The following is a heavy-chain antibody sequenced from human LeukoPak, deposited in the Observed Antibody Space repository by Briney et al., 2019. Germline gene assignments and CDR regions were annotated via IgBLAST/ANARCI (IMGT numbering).Heavy chain of an antibody. J-gene: IGHJ6*03. Sequence: SVNASCTASGYTLTAYYMHWVRHAPVQGLGWRGWINPNSGGTNYAQKSQGRVTMTRDTSISTAYMELSRMRSDDTAVYYCARGAAGYYYYMDVWGKGTTVTVSS. CDR1: GYTLTAYY. V-gene: IGHV1-2*02. CDR2: INPNSGGT. CDR3: ARGAAGYYYYMDV. D-gene: IGHD6-25*01.